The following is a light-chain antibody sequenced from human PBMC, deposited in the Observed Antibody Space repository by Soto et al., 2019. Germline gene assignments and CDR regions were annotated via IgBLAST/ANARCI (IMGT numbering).Light chain of an antibody. J-gene: IGLJ2*01. CDR3: QTWGSGIVV. V-gene: IGLV4-69*01. CDR2: LNSDGSH. Sequence: QSALTQSPSASASLGASVKLTCTLSSGHSNYAIAWHQQQSEKGPRYLMKLNSDGSHSKGDGIPDRFSGSSSGAERYLTISSLQSEDEADDYCQTWGSGIVVFGGGTQLTVL. CDR1: SGHSNYA.